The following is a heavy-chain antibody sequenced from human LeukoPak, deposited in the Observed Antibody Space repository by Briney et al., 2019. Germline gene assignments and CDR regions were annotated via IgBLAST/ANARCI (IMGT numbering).Heavy chain of an antibody. J-gene: IGHJ6*04. CDR3: ARSESEGDYGVDV. Sequence: SETLSLTCTVSGGSISTYYWSWIRQPPGKGLEWIGYIYYSGSTNYNPSLKSRVTISVDTSKNQFSLKLSSVTAADTAVYYCARSESEGDYGVDVWGKGTTVTISS. V-gene: IGHV4-59*01. CDR1: GGSISTYY. CDR2: IYYSGST.